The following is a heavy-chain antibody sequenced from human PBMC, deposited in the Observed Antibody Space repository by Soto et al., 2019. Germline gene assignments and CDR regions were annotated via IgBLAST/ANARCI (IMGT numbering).Heavy chain of an antibody. CDR1: GFTFSSYA. CDR3: VYSSSWPYFDY. J-gene: IGHJ4*02. D-gene: IGHD6-13*01. Sequence: GGSLRLSCAASGFTFSSYAMSWVRQAPGKGLEWVSAISGSGGSTYYADSVKGRFTISRDNSKNTLYLQMNSLRAEDTAVYYCVYSSSWPYFDYWGQGTLVTVSS. V-gene: IGHV3-23*01. CDR2: ISGSGGST.